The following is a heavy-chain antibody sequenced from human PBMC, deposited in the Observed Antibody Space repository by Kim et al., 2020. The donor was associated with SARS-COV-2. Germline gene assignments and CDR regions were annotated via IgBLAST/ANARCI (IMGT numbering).Heavy chain of an antibody. CDR2: IDPSESYT. V-gene: IGHV5-10-1*01. J-gene: IGHJ4*02. D-gene: IGHD5-12*01. CDR3: ARQYREGYTYYFDY. Sequence: GESLKISCAVSGFSFTGHWITWVRRLPGKGLEWMARIDPSESYTNYNPSFQGHVVLSADKSISTAYLQWSSLKASDTAIYFCARQYREGYTYYFDYWGQG. CDR1: GFSFTGHW.